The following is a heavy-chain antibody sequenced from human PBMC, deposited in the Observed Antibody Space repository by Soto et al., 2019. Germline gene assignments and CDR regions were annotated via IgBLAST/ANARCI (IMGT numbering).Heavy chain of an antibody. CDR3: AKAATYCDSTTCLRPANPDV. D-gene: IGHD2-2*01. J-gene: IGHJ6*02. CDR2: ISASGGST. Sequence: EVLLLESGGGFVQPGGSLRLSCAASGFTFSSYAMTWVRQAPGKGLEWVSAISASGGSTYSADSVKGRFTISRDNSKNTLFIQINSQRAEDTAVYYCAKAATYCDSTTCLRPANPDVWGQGTTVTVSS. CDR1: GFTFSSYA. V-gene: IGHV3-23*01.